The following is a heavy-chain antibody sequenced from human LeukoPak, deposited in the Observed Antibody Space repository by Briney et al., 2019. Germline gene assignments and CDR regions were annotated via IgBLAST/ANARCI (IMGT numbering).Heavy chain of an antibody. CDR3: AKEDTATSHDYYYGMDV. CDR1: GFTFYDYA. D-gene: IGHD5-18*01. Sequence: GGSLRLSCAASGFTFYDYAMHWVRHAPGKGLEWVSGISWNRGRIGYADSVKGRFTISRDNAKNSLYLQMNSLRAEDTALYYCAKEDTATSHDYYYGMDVWGQGTTVTVSS. CDR2: ISWNRGRI. J-gene: IGHJ6*02. V-gene: IGHV3-9*01.